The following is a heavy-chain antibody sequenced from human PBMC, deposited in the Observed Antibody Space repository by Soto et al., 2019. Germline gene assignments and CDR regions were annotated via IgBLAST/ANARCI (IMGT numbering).Heavy chain of an antibody. CDR2: IRSKGNNYAT. D-gene: IGHD3-3*01. CDR1: GFTFSGSA. Sequence: PGGSLRLSCAASGFTFSGSAMDGVRQASGKGLEWVGRIRSKGNNYATAYGASLKGRFTISRDDSKNTAYLQMNSLNTEDTAVYYCSRQASDFWSGKPQYYMDVWGKGTTVTVSS. CDR3: SRQASDFWSGKPQYYMDV. V-gene: IGHV3-73*01. J-gene: IGHJ6*03.